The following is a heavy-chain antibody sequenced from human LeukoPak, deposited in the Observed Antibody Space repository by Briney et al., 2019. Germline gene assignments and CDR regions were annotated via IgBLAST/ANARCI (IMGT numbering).Heavy chain of an antibody. CDR1: GYTFTGYY. CDR3: ARDADIVVVPAAIFADI. CDR2: INPNSGGT. J-gene: IGHJ3*02. Sequence: ASVKVSCKASGYTFTGYYMHWVRQAPGQGLERMGWINPNSGGTNYAQKFQGRVTMTRDTSISTAYMELSRLRSDDTAVYYCARDADIVVVPAAIFADIWGQGTMVTVSS. V-gene: IGHV1-2*02. D-gene: IGHD2-2*01.